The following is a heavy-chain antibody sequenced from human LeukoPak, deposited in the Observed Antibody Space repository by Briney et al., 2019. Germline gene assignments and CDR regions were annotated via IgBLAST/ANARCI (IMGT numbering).Heavy chain of an antibody. CDR3: AREKDYGLNWFDP. CDR2: IYYSGST. CDR1: GGSISSSRYY. Sequence: SETLSLTCTVSGGSISSSRYYWGWIRQPPGKGLEWIGNIYYSGSTYYNPSLKSRVTISVDTSKNQFSLKLSSVTAADTAVYYCAREKDYGLNWFDPWGQGTLVTVSS. J-gene: IGHJ5*02. V-gene: IGHV4-39*02. D-gene: IGHD4-17*01.